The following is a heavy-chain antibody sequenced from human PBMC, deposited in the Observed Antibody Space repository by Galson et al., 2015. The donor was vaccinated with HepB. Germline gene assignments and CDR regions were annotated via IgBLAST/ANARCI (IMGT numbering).Heavy chain of an antibody. Sequence: SLRLSCAASGFTFSSYGMHWVRQAPGKGLEWVSIISNDGTTTYYADSVKGRFTISRDNSMNTVYLQMNSLTPDDTAVYYCAKDLGGSGSFHYWGQGILVSVSS. D-gene: IGHD3-10*01. CDR3: AKDLGGSGSFHY. V-gene: IGHV3-30*18. J-gene: IGHJ4*02. CDR2: ISNDGTTT. CDR1: GFTFSSYG.